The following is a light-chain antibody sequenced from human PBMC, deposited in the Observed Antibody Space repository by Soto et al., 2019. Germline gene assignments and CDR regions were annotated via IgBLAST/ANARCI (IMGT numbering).Light chain of an antibody. CDR2: GAS. V-gene: IGKV3-20*01. CDR1: QSVGSSY. CDR3: HQYGSSPGT. Sequence: EIVLTQSPGTLSLSPGERATLSCRASQSVGSSYLAWYQQKPGQAPRLLIYGASSRATGIPDRFSGTGSGTDFTLSLSRLEPEDLAVYYCHQYGSSPGTFGQGTKVEIK. J-gene: IGKJ1*01.